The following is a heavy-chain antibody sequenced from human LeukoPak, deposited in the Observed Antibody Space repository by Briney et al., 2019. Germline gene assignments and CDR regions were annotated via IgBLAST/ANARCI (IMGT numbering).Heavy chain of an antibody. Sequence: GRSLRLSCAASGFTFSSYAMHWVRQAPGEGLEWVAVISYDGSDKYYADSVKGRFTISRDNSKNTLYLQMNSLRAEDTAVYYCAREARGYSGYDSSYYFDYWGQGTLVTVSS. V-gene: IGHV3-30*04. CDR2: ISYDGSDK. D-gene: IGHD5-12*01. CDR1: GFTFSSYA. CDR3: AREARGYSGYDSSYYFDY. J-gene: IGHJ4*02.